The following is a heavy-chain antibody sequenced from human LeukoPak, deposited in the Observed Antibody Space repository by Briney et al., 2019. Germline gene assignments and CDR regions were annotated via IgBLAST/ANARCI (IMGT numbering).Heavy chain of an antibody. CDR1: GGSISSYY. V-gene: IGHV4-59*12. J-gene: IGHJ4*02. D-gene: IGHD1-1*01. CDR2: IYYSGST. Sequence: SETLSLTCTVSGGSISSYYWSWIRQPPGKGLEWIGYIYYSGSTNYNPSLKSRVTISVDTSKNQFSLKLSSVTAADTAVYYCARDSGATGSRVVDYWGQGTLVTVSS. CDR3: ARDSGATGSRVVDY.